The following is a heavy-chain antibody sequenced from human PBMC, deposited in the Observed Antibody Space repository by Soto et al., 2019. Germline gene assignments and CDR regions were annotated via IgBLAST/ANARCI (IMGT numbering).Heavy chain of an antibody. Sequence: GGSLRLSCAASGIAFSTYAMSWVRQAPGKGLEWVSVISGSGSSTYYADSVKGRFTISRDNSKNTLYLQMNSLRAEDTAVYYCARGTQHRSLIPAEMDVWGQGTTVTVSS. CDR1: GIAFSTYA. D-gene: IGHD2-2*01. CDR2: ISGSGSST. V-gene: IGHV3-23*01. CDR3: ARGTQHRSLIPAEMDV. J-gene: IGHJ6*02.